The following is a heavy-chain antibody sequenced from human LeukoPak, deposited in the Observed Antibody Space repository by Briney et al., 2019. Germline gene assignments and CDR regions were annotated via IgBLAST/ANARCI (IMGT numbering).Heavy chain of an antibody. CDR2: IYYSGST. Sequence: PSETLSLTCTVSGGSISSSSYYWGWIRQPPGKGLEWIGSIYYSGSTYYNPSLKSRVTISVDTSKNQFSLKLSSVTAADTAVYYCARAVEMATNTFDYWGQGTQVTVSS. CDR1: GGSISSSSYY. J-gene: IGHJ4*02. CDR3: ARAVEMATNTFDY. D-gene: IGHD5-24*01. V-gene: IGHV4-39*01.